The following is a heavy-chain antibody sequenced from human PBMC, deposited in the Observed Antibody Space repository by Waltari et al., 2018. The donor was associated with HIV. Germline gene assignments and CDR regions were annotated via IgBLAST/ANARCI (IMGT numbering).Heavy chain of an antibody. J-gene: IGHJ6*02. CDR3: ATHLTGSGSFFYYIMDN. D-gene: IGHD3-10*01. V-gene: IGHV3-30*12. CDR2: IDGDATTT. Sequence: GGARVQPGESLSLSCHVSGSKCWAFSLRGFRQSPERGLEWLATIDGDATTTHYADSVRGRSVVSRDLSKGMLLLQMDGLRVDDTAVYFCATHLTGSGSFFYYIMDNWGRGTSVSVS. CDR1: GSKCWAFS.